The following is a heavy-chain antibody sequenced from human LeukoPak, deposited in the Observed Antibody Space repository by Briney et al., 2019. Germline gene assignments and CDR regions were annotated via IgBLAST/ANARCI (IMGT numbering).Heavy chain of an antibody. J-gene: IGHJ5*02. Sequence: GGSLRLSCAASGFTFSSYAMSWVRQAPGKGLEWVSAISGSGGSTYYADSVKGRFTVSRDNSKNTLYLQMNSLRAEDTAVYYCAVGGGSYYGWFDPWGQGTLVTVSS. CDR3: AVGGGSYYGWFDP. CDR1: GFTFSSYA. CDR2: ISGSGGST. V-gene: IGHV3-23*01. D-gene: IGHD1-26*01.